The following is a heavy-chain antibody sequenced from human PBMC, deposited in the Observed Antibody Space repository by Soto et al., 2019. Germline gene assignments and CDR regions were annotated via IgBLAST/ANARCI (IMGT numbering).Heavy chain of an antibody. V-gene: IGHV1-69*13. CDR1: GGTFSSYA. CDR3: ARGTHPYYYDSSGYLDY. D-gene: IGHD3-22*01. J-gene: IGHJ4*02. Sequence: SVKVSCKASGGTFSSYAISWVRQAPGQGLEWMGGIIPIFGTANYAQKFQGRVTITADESTSAAYMELSSLRSEDTAVYYCARGTHPYYYDSSGYLDYWGQGTLVTVSS. CDR2: IIPIFGTA.